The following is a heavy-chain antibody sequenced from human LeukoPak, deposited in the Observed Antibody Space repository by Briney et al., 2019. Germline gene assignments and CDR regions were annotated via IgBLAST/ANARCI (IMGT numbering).Heavy chain of an antibody. CDR3: AKGPSSSWDKYYYYYYGMDV. CDR2: IRYDGSNK. D-gene: IGHD6-13*01. Sequence: GGSLRLSCAASGFTFSSYGMHWVRQAPGKGLEWVAFIRYDGSNKYYADSVNGRFTISRDNSKNTLYLQMNNLRAEDTAVYYCAKGPSSSWDKYYYYYYGMDVWGQGTTVTVSS. V-gene: IGHV3-30*02. CDR1: GFTFSSYG. J-gene: IGHJ6*02.